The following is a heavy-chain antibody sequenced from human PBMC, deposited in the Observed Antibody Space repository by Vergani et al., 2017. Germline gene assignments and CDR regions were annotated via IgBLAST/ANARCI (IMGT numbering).Heavy chain of an antibody. J-gene: IGHJ5*02. D-gene: IGHD3-3*01. CDR3: VRGGRGDHGDFWSRLGP. CDR2: ISYDGSNK. V-gene: IGHV3-30-3*01. CDR1: GITFSDYA. Sequence: QVQLVESGGGVVQPGRSLRLSCTVSGITFSDYAFHWVRQAPGKGLEWVAVISYDGSNKYYADSVKGRFTIYKDNTVDMLSLQMNSLRPDDTAVYYCVRGGRGDHGDFWSRLGPWGQGTRVIVSS.